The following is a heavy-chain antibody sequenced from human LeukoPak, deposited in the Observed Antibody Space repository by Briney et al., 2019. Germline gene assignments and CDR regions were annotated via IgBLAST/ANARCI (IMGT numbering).Heavy chain of an antibody. Sequence: GGSLRLSCAASGFTFSSYWMHWVRQAPGKGLVWVSRINSDGSSTSYADSVKGRFTISRDNAKNTLYLQMNSLRAEDTAVYYCARDLFSGYYDFWSGYYRSNCGMDVWGQGTTVTVSS. CDR3: ARDLFSGYYDFWSGYYRSNCGMDV. V-gene: IGHV3-74*01. CDR1: GFTFSSYW. CDR2: INSDGSST. J-gene: IGHJ6*02. D-gene: IGHD3-3*01.